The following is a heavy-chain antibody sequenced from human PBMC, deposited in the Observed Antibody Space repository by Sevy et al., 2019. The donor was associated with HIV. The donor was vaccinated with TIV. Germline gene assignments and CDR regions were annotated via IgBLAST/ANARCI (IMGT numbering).Heavy chain of an antibody. D-gene: IGHD3-3*01. Sequence: SETLSLTCAVYGGSFSGYYWSWIRQPPGKGLEWIGEINHSGSTNYNPSLKSRVIISVDTSKNQFSLKLSSVTAADTAVYYCARVVVTIFGVVIITYGMDVWGQGTTVTVSS. CDR1: GGSFSGYY. V-gene: IGHV4-34*01. CDR2: INHSGST. CDR3: ARVVVTIFGVVIITYGMDV. J-gene: IGHJ6*02.